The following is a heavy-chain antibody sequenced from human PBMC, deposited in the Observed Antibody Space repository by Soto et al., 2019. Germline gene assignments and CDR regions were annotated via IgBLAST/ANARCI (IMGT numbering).Heavy chain of an antibody. V-gene: IGHV2-5*01. D-gene: IGHD5-12*01. CDR1: GFSFTTAGVA. J-gene: IGHJ4*02. CDR2: IYYNDDR. Sequence: SGPTLVNPTQTLTLTCTFSGFSFTTAGVAVGWIRQTPGGALEWLTLIYYNDDRRFSPSLKTRLTITGDTSKNQVVLSLTNVDPEDTANYFCAHSDGGYEIIYFDFWGQGIPVTVSS. CDR3: AHSDGGYEIIYFDF.